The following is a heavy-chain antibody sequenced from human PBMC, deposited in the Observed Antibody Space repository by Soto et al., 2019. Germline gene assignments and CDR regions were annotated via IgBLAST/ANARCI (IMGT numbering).Heavy chain of an antibody. D-gene: IGHD6-13*01. CDR1: GFTFSSYG. V-gene: IGHV3-30*18. J-gene: IGHJ6*02. CDR2: ISYDGSNK. Sequence: QVQLVESGGGVVQPGRSLRLSCAASGFTFSSYGMHWVRQAPGKGLEWVADISYDGSNKYYADSVKGRFTISRDNSKNTLYLQMNSLRAEDTAVYYCAKGTGNSSSWLWYYYYGMDVWGQGTTVTVSS. CDR3: AKGTGNSSSWLWYYYYGMDV.